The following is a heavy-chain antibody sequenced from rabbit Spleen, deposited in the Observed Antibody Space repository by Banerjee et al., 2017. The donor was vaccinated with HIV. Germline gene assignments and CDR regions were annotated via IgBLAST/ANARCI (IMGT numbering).Heavy chain of an antibody. Sequence: QEQLVESGGGLVQPEGSLTLTCKASGFSFGDRDVMCWVRLAPGKGLEWIACINAATAKPVYATWAKGRFTISRTSSTTVTLRMTSLTAADTATYFCARDLVGVIGWNFYLWGPGTLVTVS. J-gene: IGHJ4*01. V-gene: IGHV1S45*01. CDR3: ARDLVGVIGWNFYL. CDR1: GFSFGDRDV. CDR2: INAATAKP. D-gene: IGHD1-1*01.